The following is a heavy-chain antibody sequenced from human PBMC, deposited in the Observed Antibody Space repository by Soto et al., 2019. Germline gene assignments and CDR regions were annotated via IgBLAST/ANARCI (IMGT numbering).Heavy chain of an antibody. CDR2: IKADGSET. CDR1: GFTFSSCS. V-gene: IGHV3-7*03. J-gene: IGHJ4*02. D-gene: IGHD3-16*01. CDR3: AKGGHIDF. Sequence: PGGSLRLSCASSGFTFSSCSMNWVRQAPGKGLEWVANIKADGSETHYVDSVRGRFTISRDNAKTSLYLQVNSLRAEDTAVYYCAKGGHIDFCGQGTLVTVSS.